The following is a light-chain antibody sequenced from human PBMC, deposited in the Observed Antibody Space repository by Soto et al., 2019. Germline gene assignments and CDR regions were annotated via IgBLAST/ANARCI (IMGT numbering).Light chain of an antibody. J-gene: IGKJ1*01. CDR3: QQCVTSPLT. Sequence: EVVSTPSPGTLSFSPGGRATPSCRASQSVSRTSLGCKPGQPPRLLIYGVSSRATGIPDRFSGSGSGTDLTLTSRLEPETFAVYYCQQCVTSPLTFGQGTKVDIK. V-gene: IGKV3-20*01. CDR1: QSVSRTS. CDR2: GVS.